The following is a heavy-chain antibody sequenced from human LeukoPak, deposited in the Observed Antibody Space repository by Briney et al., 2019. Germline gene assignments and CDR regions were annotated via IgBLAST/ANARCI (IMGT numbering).Heavy chain of an antibody. D-gene: IGHD6-19*01. CDR1: GFTFSSYA. J-gene: IGHJ4*02. V-gene: IGHV3-30-3*01. CDR2: ISYDGSNK. CDR3: ARVSGWYSTLFDY. Sequence: PGGSLRLSCAASGFTFSSYAMHWVRQAPGKGLEWVAVISYDGSNKYYADSVKGRFTISRDNSKNTLYLQMNSLRAEDTAVYYCARVSGWYSTLFDYWGQGTLVTASS.